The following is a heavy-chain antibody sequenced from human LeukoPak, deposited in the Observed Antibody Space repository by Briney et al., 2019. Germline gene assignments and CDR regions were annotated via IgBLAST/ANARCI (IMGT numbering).Heavy chain of an antibody. Sequence: SETLSLTCTVSGGSISSSSYYWGWIRQPPGKGLEWIGSIYYSGSTNYNPSLKSRVTISVDTSKNQFSLKLSSVTAADTAVYYCARSSYDSSGYYYPYYFAYWGEGPLVSVSS. CDR1: GGSISSSSYY. CDR2: IYYSGST. CDR3: ARSSYDSSGYYYPYYFAY. J-gene: IGHJ4*02. V-gene: IGHV4-39*07. D-gene: IGHD3-22*01.